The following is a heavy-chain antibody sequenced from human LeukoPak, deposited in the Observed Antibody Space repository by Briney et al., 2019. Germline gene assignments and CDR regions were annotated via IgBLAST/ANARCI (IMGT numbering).Heavy chain of an antibody. CDR2: IYYSGST. CDR1: GGSISSGGYY. J-gene: IGHJ4*02. V-gene: IGHV4-31*03. D-gene: IGHD4-11*01. CDR3: VRDRLSVDLQPSHYFDY. Sequence: PSETLSLTCTVSGGSISSGGYYWSWIRQHPGKGLEWIGYIYYSGSTYYNPSLKSRVTISVDTSKNQFSLNLTSVTAADTAVYYCVRDRLSVDLQPSHYFDYWGQGTRVTVSS.